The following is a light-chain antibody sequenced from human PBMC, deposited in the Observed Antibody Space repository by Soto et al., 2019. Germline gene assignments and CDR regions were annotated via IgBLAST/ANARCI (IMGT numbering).Light chain of an antibody. J-gene: IGKJ1*01. CDR1: QTITTY. V-gene: IGKV1-39*01. CDR3: QQSHSTPWT. CDR2: GAS. Sequence: DIQMTQSPSSLSASVGDRVTITCRASQTITTYLNWYQQKPGKAPKLLIYGASTLQSGVSSRFTGSGSGTDFTLTISSLQPEDFATYHCQQSHSTPWTFGQGTKVEIK.